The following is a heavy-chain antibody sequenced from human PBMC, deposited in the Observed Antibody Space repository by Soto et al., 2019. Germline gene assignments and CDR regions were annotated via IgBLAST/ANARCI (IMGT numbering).Heavy chain of an antibody. V-gene: IGHV3-23*01. J-gene: IGHJ4*02. Sequence: GGSLRLSCAASGFAFSSHPMSWVRQAPEKGLEWVAGISDGGDLTYNADSVRGRFTISRDNSRNTLYLQMDSLRAEDTAVYYCAKGEVRGIIPSYFDYWGLGTLVTVSS. CDR3: AKGEVRGIIPSYFDY. CDR1: GFAFSSHP. D-gene: IGHD3-10*01. CDR2: ISDGGDLT.